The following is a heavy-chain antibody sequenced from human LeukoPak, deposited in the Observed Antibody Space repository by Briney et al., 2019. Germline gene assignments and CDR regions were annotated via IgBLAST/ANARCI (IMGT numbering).Heavy chain of an antibody. CDR1: GFTFSNYA. J-gene: IGHJ4*02. CDR2: TSGSGGST. Sequence: GGSLRLSCAASGFTFSNYAMSWVRQAPGKGLEWVSTTSGSGGSTYYADSVKGRFTISRDNSKNTLYLQMNSLRAEDTAAYYCAKGYSGSYFDYWGQGTLVTVSS. V-gene: IGHV3-23*01. D-gene: IGHD1-26*01. CDR3: AKGYSGSYFDY.